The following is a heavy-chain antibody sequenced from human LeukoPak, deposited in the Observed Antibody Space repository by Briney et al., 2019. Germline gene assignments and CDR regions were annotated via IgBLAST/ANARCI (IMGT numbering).Heavy chain of an antibody. CDR3: AKDTGYCSGGSCLRNFDY. CDR1: GFTFSSYG. CDR2: IRYGGSNK. J-gene: IGHJ4*02. V-gene: IGHV3-30*02. D-gene: IGHD2-15*01. Sequence: GGSLRLSCAASGFTFSSYGMHWVRQAPGKGLEWVAFIRYGGSNKYYADSVKGRFTISRDNSKNTLYLQMNSLRAEDTAVYYCAKDTGYCSGGSCLRNFDYWGQGTLVTVSS.